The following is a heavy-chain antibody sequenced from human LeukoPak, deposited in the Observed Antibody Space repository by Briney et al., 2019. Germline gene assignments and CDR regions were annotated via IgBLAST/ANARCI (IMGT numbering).Heavy chain of an antibody. V-gene: IGHV3-30*18. D-gene: IGHD4-17*01. CDR3: AKSADEFGDYEEVGSLDY. Sequence: PGRSLRLSCAASGFTFRRFGMHWVRQAPGKGLEWVAVLSYDGSDKYYAGSVKGRFIISRDNSKNTLYLQMNSLRAEDTAIYFCAKSADEFGDYEEVGSLDYWGQGTLVTVSS. CDR2: LSYDGSDK. J-gene: IGHJ4*02. CDR1: GFTFRRFG.